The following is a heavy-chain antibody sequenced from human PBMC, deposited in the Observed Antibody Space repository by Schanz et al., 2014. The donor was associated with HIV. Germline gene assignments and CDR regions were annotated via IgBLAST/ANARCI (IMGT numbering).Heavy chain of an antibody. J-gene: IGHJ4*02. D-gene: IGHD3-22*01. Sequence: EVQLVESGGGLVQPGGSLRLSCAASGSTFSSYWMHWVRQAPGKGLVWVSSISESGGRSYYADSVNGRFTISRDNSKNTLYLQMTTLRTEDTAVYYCAKPEYDSRGNSQSHFDYWGQGTLVIVSS. CDR2: ISESGGRS. V-gene: IGHV3-23*04. CDR1: GSTFSSYW. CDR3: AKPEYDSRGNSQSHFDY.